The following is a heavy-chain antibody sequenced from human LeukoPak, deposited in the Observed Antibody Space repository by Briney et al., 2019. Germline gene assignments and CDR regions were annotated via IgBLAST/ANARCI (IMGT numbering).Heavy chain of an antibody. V-gene: IGHV1-2*02. CDR1: GYTFTAYY. Sequence: GASAKVSCKASGYTFTAYYIRWVRQAPGQGLEWMGWINPNSGGTYYVQKFQGRITMTRDTSIGTTYMELSRLGSDDTAFYYCARDNSLTEFDYWGQGTLVTVSS. J-gene: IGHJ4*02. CDR2: INPNSGGT. CDR3: ARDNSLTEFDY.